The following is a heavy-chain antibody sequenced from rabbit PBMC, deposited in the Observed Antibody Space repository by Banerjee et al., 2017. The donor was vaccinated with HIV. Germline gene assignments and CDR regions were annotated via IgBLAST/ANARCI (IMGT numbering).Heavy chain of an antibody. D-gene: IGHD6-1*01. V-gene: IGHV1S7*01. CDR1: GFDLSRHF. Sequence: QLKETGGGLVQPGGSLTLSCKASGFDLSRHFMSWVRQTPGKGPEWIGYIDTVIGRTQYASWVNGRFTISSDDAQNTLYLQLNSLTAADTATYFCVREAGYGGYGDANLWGQGTLVTVS. J-gene: IGHJ4*01. CDR2: IDTVIGRT. CDR3: VREAGYGGYGDANL.